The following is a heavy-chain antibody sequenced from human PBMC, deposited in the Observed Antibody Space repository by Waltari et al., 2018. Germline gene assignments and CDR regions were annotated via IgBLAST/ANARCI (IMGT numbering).Heavy chain of an antibody. Sequence: EVQLVESGGALVQPGGSLRLSCAGSGFTFSSYNMNWVRQAPGKGRGGVSYISKSGSTIYYADSVKGRLTISRDNAESSLHLQMNSLRDEDTAVYYCARDGCSSCYSGALDIWGQGTAVTVSS. CDR1: GFTFSSYN. CDR2: ISKSGSTI. J-gene: IGHJ3*02. D-gene: IGHD2-2*02. CDR3: ARDGCSSCYSGALDI. V-gene: IGHV3-48*02.